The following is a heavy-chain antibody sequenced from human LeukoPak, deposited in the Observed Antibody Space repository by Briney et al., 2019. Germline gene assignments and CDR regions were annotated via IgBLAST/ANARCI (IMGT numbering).Heavy chain of an antibody. D-gene: IGHD2-15*01. Sequence: SVKVSCKASGYTFTSYGISWVRQAPGQGLEWMGWISAYNGNTNYAQKLQGRVTMTTDTSTSTAYMELRSLRSDDTAVYYCARDRCSGGSCYIPSGFDYWGQGTLVTVSS. CDR3: ARDRCSGGSCYIPSGFDY. V-gene: IGHV1-18*04. J-gene: IGHJ4*02. CDR2: ISAYNGNT. CDR1: GYTFTSYG.